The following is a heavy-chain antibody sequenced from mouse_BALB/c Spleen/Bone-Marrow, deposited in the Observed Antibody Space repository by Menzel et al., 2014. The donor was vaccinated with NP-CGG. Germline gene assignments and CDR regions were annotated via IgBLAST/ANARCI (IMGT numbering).Heavy chain of an antibody. V-gene: IGHV1S56*01. CDR2: IYPVNVHA. CDR1: GYTFTNYY. Sequence: CGPELVKPGASVRISCKASGYTFTNYYIHWVKQRPGQGLEWIGWIYPVNVHANFNEKFRGKATLTADKSSSTAYMQLSSLTSEDSAVYFCARWLLPYYAMDYWGQGTSVTVSS. D-gene: IGHD2-3*01. CDR3: ARWLLPYYAMDY. J-gene: IGHJ4*01.